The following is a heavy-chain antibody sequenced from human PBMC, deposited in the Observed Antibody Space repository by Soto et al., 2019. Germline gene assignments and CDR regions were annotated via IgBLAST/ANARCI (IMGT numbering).Heavy chain of an antibody. J-gene: IGHJ4*02. V-gene: IGHV1-2*07. CDR1: GYTFTDYF. D-gene: IGHD4-17*01. CDR3: VKGMFPDYGDDDGY. CDR2: INPKTGST. Sequence: QVQLVQSGAEVKKPGASVKVSCKTSGYTFTDYFIHWVRQAPGQGLEWMGWINPKTGSTALVHKFQGRVTMTRATSVSTASLDLSSLSSEDTAVSYCVKGMFPDYGDDDGYWGQGTLVTV.